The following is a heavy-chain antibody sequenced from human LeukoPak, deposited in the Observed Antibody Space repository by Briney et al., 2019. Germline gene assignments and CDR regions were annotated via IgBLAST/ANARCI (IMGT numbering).Heavy chain of an antibody. CDR2: IIPIFGTA. CDR3: ASSYSYGHWYFDY. V-gene: IGHV1-69*05. Sequence: SVRVSCKASGGTFSSYAISWVRQAPGQGLEWMGGIIPIFGTANYAQKFQGRVTITTDESTSTAYMELSSLRSEDTAVYYCASSYSYGHWYFDYWGQGTQVTVSS. J-gene: IGHJ4*02. D-gene: IGHD5-18*01. CDR1: GGTFSSYA.